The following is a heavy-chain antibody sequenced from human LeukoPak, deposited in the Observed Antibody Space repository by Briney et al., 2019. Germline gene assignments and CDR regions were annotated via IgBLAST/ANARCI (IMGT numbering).Heavy chain of an antibody. CDR3: ARVVHPYDYESSGLTYDAFDI. Sequence: ASVMVSCKASGYTFTSYSMNWVRQAPGQGLEWLGWINTNTGNPTYAQGFTGRFVFSLDTSVNTAYLQISSLKAEDTAVYYCARVVHPYDYESSGLTYDAFDIWGQGTMVTVSS. D-gene: IGHD3-22*01. CDR2: INTNTGNP. CDR1: GYTFTSYS. J-gene: IGHJ3*02. V-gene: IGHV7-4-1*02.